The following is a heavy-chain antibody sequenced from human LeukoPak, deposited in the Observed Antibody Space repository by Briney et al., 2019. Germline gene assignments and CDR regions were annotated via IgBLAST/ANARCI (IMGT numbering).Heavy chain of an antibody. V-gene: IGHV3-23*01. Sequence: PGGSLRLSCAASGFTFSTCAMSWVRQAPGKGLEWVSSISRTGGSAYYADSVKGRFTVSRDNSRNALSLQMNSLRAEDTATYYCAKKRSEDGHEFDVWGQGTMVTVSS. D-gene: IGHD5-24*01. CDR3: AKKRSEDGHEFDV. CDR1: GFTFSTCA. CDR2: ISRTGGSA. J-gene: IGHJ3*01.